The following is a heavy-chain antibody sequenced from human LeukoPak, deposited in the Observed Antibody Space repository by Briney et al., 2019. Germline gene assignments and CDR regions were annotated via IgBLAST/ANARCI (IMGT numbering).Heavy chain of an antibody. J-gene: IGHJ4*02. Sequence: GRSLRLSCAASGFXFSSYEINWVRQAPGKGLEWVSYISSSGSTIYYADSVQGRFTISRDNAKNSLYLQMSSLRAEDTAVYYCARNDYNFDYWGQGTLVTVSS. V-gene: IGHV3-48*03. D-gene: IGHD3-16*01. CDR1: GFXFSSYE. CDR3: ARNDYNFDY. CDR2: ISSSGSTI.